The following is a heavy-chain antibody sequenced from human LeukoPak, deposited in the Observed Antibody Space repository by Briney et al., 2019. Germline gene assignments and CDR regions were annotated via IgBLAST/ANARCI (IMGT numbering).Heavy chain of an antibody. J-gene: IGHJ3*01. V-gene: IGHV1-2*02. Sequence: ASXKVSCKASGYTFTCYYMNWVRQAPGQGLEWMGWINPNSGGTNYAQKFQGRVTITRDTSISTAYMELSRLRSDDTAVYYCARDLPEGPDLTWGQGTMVTVSS. CDR3: ARDLPEGPDLT. CDR1: GYTFTCYY. CDR2: INPNSGGT.